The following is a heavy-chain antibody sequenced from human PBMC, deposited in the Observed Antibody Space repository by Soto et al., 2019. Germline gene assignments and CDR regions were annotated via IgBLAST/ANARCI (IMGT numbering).Heavy chain of an antibody. CDR3: ARDMVVGYYDSSGYYH. D-gene: IGHD3-22*01. Sequence: ASVKVSCKASGGTFSSYAISWVRQAPGQGLEWMGGIIPIFGTANYAQKFQGRVTITADESTSTAYMELSSLRSEDTAVYYCARDMVVGYYDSSGYYHWGQGTLVTVSS. CDR1: GGTFSSYA. CDR2: IIPIFGTA. V-gene: IGHV1-69*13. J-gene: IGHJ5*02.